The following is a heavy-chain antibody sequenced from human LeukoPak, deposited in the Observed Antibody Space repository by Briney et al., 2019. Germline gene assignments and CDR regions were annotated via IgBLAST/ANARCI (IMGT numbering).Heavy chain of an antibody. D-gene: IGHD3-3*01. CDR3: AREGRSTYDFWSGYSHYYYYYMDV. CDR2: IYIAGST. V-gene: IGHV3-53*01. J-gene: IGHJ6*03. Sequence: PGGSLRLSCAASGFTVSSNYMSWVRQAPGKGLEWVSVIYIAGSTYYTDSVKGRFTISRDNSKNTLYLQMNSLRAEDKAVYYCAREGRSTYDFWSGYSHYYYYYMDVWGKGTTVTVSS. CDR1: GFTVSSNY.